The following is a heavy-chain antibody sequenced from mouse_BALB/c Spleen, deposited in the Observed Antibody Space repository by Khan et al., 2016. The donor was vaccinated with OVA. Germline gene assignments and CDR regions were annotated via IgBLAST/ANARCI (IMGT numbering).Heavy chain of an antibody. CDR3: ARDLERYFDV. J-gene: IGHJ1*01. D-gene: IGHD2-10*02. V-gene: IGHV1-87*01. Sequence: QVRLQQSGAELARPGASVKLSCKASGYTFTSYWMQWVKQRPGQGLEWIGAIYPGDGDTRYTQKFKGKAKLTADKSSSTAYMQLSSLASEDSAVYYCARDLERYFDVWGAGTTVTVSS. CDR2: IYPGDGDT. CDR1: GYTFTSYW.